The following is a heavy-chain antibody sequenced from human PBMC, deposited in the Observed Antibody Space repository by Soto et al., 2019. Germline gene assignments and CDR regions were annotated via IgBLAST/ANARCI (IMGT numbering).Heavy chain of an antibody. CDR2: INPNSGGT. CDR1: VYTCTTSY. CDR3: ARVLVVTNYGMDV. D-gene: IGHD2-15*01. Sequence: SAKDSCMDSVYTCTTSYMHWVRQAPGQGLEWMGWINPNSGGTNYAQKFQGRVTMTRDTSISTAYMELSRLRSDDTAGYYCARVLVVTNYGMDVCGQGPTATVSS. V-gene: IGHV1-2*02. J-gene: IGHJ6*02.